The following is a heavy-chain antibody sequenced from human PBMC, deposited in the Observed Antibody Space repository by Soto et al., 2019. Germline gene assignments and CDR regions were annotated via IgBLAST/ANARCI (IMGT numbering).Heavy chain of an antibody. V-gene: IGHV3-7*01. J-gene: IGHJ4*02. Sequence: GGSLRLSSVVSGFSFSSVWMTWVRQAPEKGLECVANIKYVGSEEYYVDSVKGRFTNSRDNAKNSLYLQMNSLRDEDSAVYYCVTDLNWQGHWGQATLVTVSS. CDR1: GFSFSSVW. CDR3: VTDLNWQGH. CDR2: IKYVGSEE.